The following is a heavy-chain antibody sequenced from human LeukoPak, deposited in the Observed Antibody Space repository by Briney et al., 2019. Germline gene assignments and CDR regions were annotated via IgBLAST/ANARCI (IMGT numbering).Heavy chain of an antibody. Sequence: PWGSLRLTCAASGFIFSSHAMSWVRQAPGKGLEWVSSVSLSGGSTYYAHSVKDRFHITSDNSKDTLYLQMNGLRAEDMAIYYCAKSKVVGDTRRVVFEHWRRGR. J-gene: IGHJ2*01. CDR2: VSLSGGST. CDR1: GFIFSSHA. V-gene: IGHV3-23*01. CDR3: AKSKVVGDTRRVVFEHWR. D-gene: IGHD1-26*01.